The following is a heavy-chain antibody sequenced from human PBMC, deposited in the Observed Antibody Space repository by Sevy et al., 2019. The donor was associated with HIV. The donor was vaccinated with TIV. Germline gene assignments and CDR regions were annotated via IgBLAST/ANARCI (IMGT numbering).Heavy chain of an antibody. V-gene: IGHV3-48*02. J-gene: IGHJ4*02. CDR2: ISSSSSTI. Sequence: GGSLSLSCAASGFTFSSYSMNWVRQAPGKGLEWVSYISSSSSTIYYADSVKGRFTISRDNAKNSLYLQMNSLRDEDTAVYYCARDPDVDTAMVVDYWGQGTLVTVSS. CDR1: GFTFSSYS. D-gene: IGHD5-18*01. CDR3: ARDPDVDTAMVVDY.